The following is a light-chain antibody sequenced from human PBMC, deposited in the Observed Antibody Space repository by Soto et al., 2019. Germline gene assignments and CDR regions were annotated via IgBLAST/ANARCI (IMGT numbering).Light chain of an antibody. J-gene: IGKJ4*01. V-gene: IGKV1-9*01. CDR3: LPLNSYRL. Sequence: DIQLTQSPSFLSASVEDRVTITCRASQGISSYLAWYQQKPGKAPKLLIYAASTLQSGVPSRFSGSGSGTEFTLTISSLQPENFATYYYLPLNSYRLFGGGTKV. CDR2: AAS. CDR1: QGISSY.